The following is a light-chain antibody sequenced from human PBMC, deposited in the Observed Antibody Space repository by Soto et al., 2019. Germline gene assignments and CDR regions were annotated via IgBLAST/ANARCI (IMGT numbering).Light chain of an antibody. CDR1: SSDVGGYNY. CDR2: DVS. Sequence: QSALTQPASVSGSPGQSITISSTGTSSDVGGYNYVSWYQQHPGKAPKLMIYDVSNRPSGVSNRFSGSKSGNTASLTISGLQAEDEADYYCSSYTSSSSYVFGTGTMVTVL. CDR3: SSYTSSSSYV. J-gene: IGLJ1*01. V-gene: IGLV2-14*01.